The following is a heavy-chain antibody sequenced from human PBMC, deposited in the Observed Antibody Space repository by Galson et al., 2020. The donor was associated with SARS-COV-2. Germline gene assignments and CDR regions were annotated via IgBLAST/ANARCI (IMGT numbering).Heavy chain of an antibody. CDR1: GYTFTSYG. Sequence: ASVSVSCKASGYTFTSYGISWLRQAPGQGLQWMGWISAYNGNTNYAQKLQGRVTMTTDTSTSTAYMELRSLRSDDTAVYYCARDWLRGGYYYYMDVWGKGTTVTVSS. CDR2: ISAYNGNT. D-gene: IGHD3-10*01. CDR3: ARDWLRGGYYYYMDV. V-gene: IGHV1-18*01. J-gene: IGHJ6*03.